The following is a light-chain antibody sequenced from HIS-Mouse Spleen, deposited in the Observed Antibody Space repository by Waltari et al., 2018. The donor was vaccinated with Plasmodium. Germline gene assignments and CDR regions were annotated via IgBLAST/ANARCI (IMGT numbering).Light chain of an antibody. J-gene: IGLJ2*01. Sequence: SSELTQDSAVYAPLGQTARTTCQGDSRRSTYARGYQKKPGQAPVLVIYGKNNRPSGIPDRFSGSSSGNTASLTITGAQAEDEADYYCNSRDNSGNHLVFGGGTKLTVL. CDR3: NSRDNSGNHLV. CDR1: SRRSTY. V-gene: IGLV3-19*01. CDR2: GKN.